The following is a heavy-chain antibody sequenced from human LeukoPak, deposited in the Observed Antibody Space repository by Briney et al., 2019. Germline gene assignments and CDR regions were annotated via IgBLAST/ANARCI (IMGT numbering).Heavy chain of an antibody. D-gene: IGHD5-18*01. J-gene: IGHJ4*02. V-gene: IGHV3-23*01. CDR2: ITGSVGST. CDR3: AKGMSDTSMFAFDY. Sequence: PGGSLRLSCAASGFAFSSYAMSWVRQAPGKELEWVSAITGSVGSTSYAGSVRGRFTISRDNSKNTLFLQMNSLRAEDTAVYYCAKGMSDTSMFAFDYWGQGTPVTVYS. CDR1: GFAFSSYA.